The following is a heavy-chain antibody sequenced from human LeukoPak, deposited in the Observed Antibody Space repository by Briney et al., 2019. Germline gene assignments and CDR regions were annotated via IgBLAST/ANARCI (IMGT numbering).Heavy chain of an antibody. D-gene: IGHD3-16*01. Sequence: VGSLRLSCAASGFTFSSYSMNWVRQAPGKGLEWVSSISSSSSYIYYADSVKGRFTISRDNAKNSLYLQMNSLRAEDTAVYYCARSLPGGRGVFDYWGQGTLVTVSS. V-gene: IGHV3-21*01. CDR2: ISSSSSYI. J-gene: IGHJ4*02. CDR3: ARSLPGGRGVFDY. CDR1: GFTFSSYS.